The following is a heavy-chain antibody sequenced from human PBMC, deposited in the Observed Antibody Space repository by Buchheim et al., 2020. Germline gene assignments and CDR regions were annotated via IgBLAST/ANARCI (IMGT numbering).Heavy chain of an antibody. CDR2: ISYDGSNK. D-gene: IGHD1-14*01. J-gene: IGHJ6*03. Sequence: QVQLVECGGGVVQPGRSLRLSCAASGFTFSSYGMHWVRQAPGKGLEWVAVISYDGSNKYYADSVKGRFTISRDNSKNTLYLQMNSMRAEDTAVYYCAKDSGDYYMDVWGKGTT. V-gene: IGHV3-30*18. CDR3: AKDSGDYYMDV. CDR1: GFTFSSYG.